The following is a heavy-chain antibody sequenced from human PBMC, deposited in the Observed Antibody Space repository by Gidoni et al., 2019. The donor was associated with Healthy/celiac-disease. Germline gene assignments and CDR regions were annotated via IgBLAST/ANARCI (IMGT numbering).Heavy chain of an antibody. D-gene: IGHD3-16*01. CDR1: GGTFSSSA. Sequence: QVQLVQSGAEVKKPGSSGKVSGKASGGTFSSSAISWVRQAPGQGLEWMGGIIPIFGTANYAQKFQGRVTITADESTSTAYMELSSLRSEDTAVYYCARGAYDYVERGYFDYWGQGTLVTVSS. CDR3: ARGAYDYVERGYFDY. CDR2: IIPIFGTA. J-gene: IGHJ4*02. V-gene: IGHV1-69*01.